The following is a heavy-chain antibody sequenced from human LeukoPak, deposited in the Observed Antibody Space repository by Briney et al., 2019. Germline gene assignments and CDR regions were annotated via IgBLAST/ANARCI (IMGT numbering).Heavy chain of an antibody. J-gene: IGHJ4*02. CDR1: GYTFTSYG. CDR3: ARLYYDILTGYPFDY. V-gene: IGHV1-18*01. Sequence: ASVKVSCKASGYTFTSYGISWVRQAPGQGLEWMGWISAYNGNTNYAQKLQGRVTMTTDTSTSTAYMELRSLRSDDTAVYYCARLYYDILTGYPFDYWGQGTLVTVSS. D-gene: IGHD3-9*01. CDR2: ISAYNGNT.